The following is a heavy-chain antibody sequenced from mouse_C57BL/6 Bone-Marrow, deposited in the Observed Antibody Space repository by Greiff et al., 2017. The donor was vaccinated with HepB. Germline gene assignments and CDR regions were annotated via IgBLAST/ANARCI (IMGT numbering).Heavy chain of an antibody. CDR3: TTCRQLRLRDY. CDR2: IDPEDGDT. CDR1: GFNIKDYY. D-gene: IGHD3-2*02. V-gene: IGHV14-1*01. J-gene: IGHJ2*01. Sequence: EVQLQQSGAELVRPGASVKLSCTASGFNIKDYYMHWVKQRPEQGLEWIGRIDPEDGDTEYAPKFQGKATMTADTSSNTAYLQLSSLTSEDTAGYYCTTCRQLRLRDYWGQGTTLTVSS.